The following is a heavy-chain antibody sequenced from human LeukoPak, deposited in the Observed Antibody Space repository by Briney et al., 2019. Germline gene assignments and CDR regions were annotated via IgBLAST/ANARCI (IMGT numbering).Heavy chain of an antibody. CDR1: GGSISSYY. V-gene: IGHV4-4*07. Sequence: PSETLSLTCTVSGGSISSYYWSWIRQPAGKGLEWIGRIYTSGSTNYNPSLKSRVTISVDTSKSHFSLKLSSVTAADTAVYYCARDSFFYSNYYYYGMDVWGQGTTVTVSS. CDR3: ARDSFFYSNYYYYGMDV. D-gene: IGHD4-11*01. CDR2: IYTSGST. J-gene: IGHJ6*02.